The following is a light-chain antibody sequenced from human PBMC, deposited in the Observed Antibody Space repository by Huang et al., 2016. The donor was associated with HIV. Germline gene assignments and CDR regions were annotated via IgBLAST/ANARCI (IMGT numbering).Light chain of an antibody. CDR3: QQRSA. CDR1: QSVRNY. CDR2: DTS. V-gene: IGKV3-11*01. J-gene: IGKJ4*01. Sequence: EIVLTQSPATLSLSPGERATLSCRASQSVRNYLAWYQQKSGQAPRLLIYDTSNRAPGIPDRFSGSGSGTDFTLTISNLEPGDFAVYYCQQRSAFGGGTRGEFK.